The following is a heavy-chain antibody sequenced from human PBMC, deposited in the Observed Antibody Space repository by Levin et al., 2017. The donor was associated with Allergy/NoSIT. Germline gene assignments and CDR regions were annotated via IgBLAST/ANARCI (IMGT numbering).Heavy chain of an antibody. CDR3: ARGTTRHDY. CDR1: GFDFSGFW. CDR2: IKPDGSGE. J-gene: IGHJ4*02. Sequence: GESLKISCAASGFDFSGFWMTWVRQPPGKGLEWVANIKPDGSGENYVDSVKGRFTISRDNAQNSLFLQMNSLRVDDTAVYYCARGTTRHDYWGQGTLVTVSS. D-gene: IGHD1-1*01. V-gene: IGHV3-7*04.